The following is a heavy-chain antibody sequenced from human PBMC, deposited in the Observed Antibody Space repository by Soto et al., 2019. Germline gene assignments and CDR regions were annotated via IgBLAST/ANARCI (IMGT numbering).Heavy chain of an antibody. D-gene: IGHD5-18*01. Sequence: QVQLVESGGGEVQPGMSLRLSCAASGFTFSSYGMHWVCQAPGKGLEWVAVISYDGSNKYYADSVKGRFTISRDNSKNPLYLKSNRFRAEDTVVYYCATTPPPEYSYGLEYAFDIWGQGTMVTVSS. J-gene: IGHJ3*02. CDR2: ISYDGSNK. CDR1: GFTFSSYG. V-gene: IGHV3-30*03. CDR3: ATTPPPEYSYGLEYAFDI.